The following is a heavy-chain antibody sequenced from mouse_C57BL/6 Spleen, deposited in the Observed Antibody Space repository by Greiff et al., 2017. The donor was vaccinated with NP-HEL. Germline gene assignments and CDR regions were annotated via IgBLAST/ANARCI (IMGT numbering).Heavy chain of an antibody. CDR2: ISYDGSI. D-gene: IGHD1-3*01. J-gene: IGHJ3*01. CDR3: ARGGKGAWFAD. CDR1: GYSITGGYY. Sequence: ESGPGLVKPSQSLSLTCSVTGYSITGGYYWNWIRQFPGNQLEWMGFISYDGSINYNPSLKNRISITRDTSKNQFFLKLNSVTTEDTATYYCARGGKGAWFADWGQGTLVTVAA. V-gene: IGHV3-6*01.